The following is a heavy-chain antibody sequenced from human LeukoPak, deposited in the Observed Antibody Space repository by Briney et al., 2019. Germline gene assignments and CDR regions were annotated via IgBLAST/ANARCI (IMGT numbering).Heavy chain of an antibody. D-gene: IGHD5-24*01. CDR3: ARWLQFGGYYFDY. J-gene: IGHJ4*02. CDR2: IKQDGSEK. Sequence: PGGSLRLSCAASGFTFSTYNMNWVRQAPGKGLEWVANIKQDGSEKYYVDSVKGRFTISRDNAKNSLYLQMNSLRAEDTAVYYCARWLQFGGYYFDYWGQGTLVTVSS. CDR1: GFTFSTYN. V-gene: IGHV3-7*01.